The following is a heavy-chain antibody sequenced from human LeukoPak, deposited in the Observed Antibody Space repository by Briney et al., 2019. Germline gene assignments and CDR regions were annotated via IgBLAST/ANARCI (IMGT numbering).Heavy chain of an antibody. V-gene: IGHV3-7*04. D-gene: IGHD6-19*01. Sequence: GGSLRLSCAASGFTFSSYEMNWVRQAPGKGLEWVANIKQDGSEKYYVDSVKGRFTISRDNAKKSLYLQMNSLRAEDTAVYYCARGSGHTIDYWGQGTLVTVSS. J-gene: IGHJ4*02. CDR2: IKQDGSEK. CDR1: GFTFSSYE. CDR3: ARGSGHTIDY.